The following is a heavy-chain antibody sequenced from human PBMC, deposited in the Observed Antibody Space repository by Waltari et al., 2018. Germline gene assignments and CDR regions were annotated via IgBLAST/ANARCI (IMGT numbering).Heavy chain of an antibody. CDR1: GYTFTSYY. Sequence: QVQLVQSGAEVKKPGASVKVSCKASGYTFTSYYMHWVRQAPGIVLEWMGIINPSGGSTSYSQKFQGRVTMTRDTSTSTVYMELSSLRSEDTAVYYCARDRPDTDGMDVWGQGTTVTVSS. D-gene: IGHD5-18*01. V-gene: IGHV1-46*01. CDR3: ARDRPDTDGMDV. J-gene: IGHJ6*02. CDR2: INPSGGST.